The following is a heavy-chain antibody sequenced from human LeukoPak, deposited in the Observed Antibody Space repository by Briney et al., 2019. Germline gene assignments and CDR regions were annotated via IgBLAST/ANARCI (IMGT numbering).Heavy chain of an antibody. CDR1: GGSISSYY. CDR2: ISYSGST. D-gene: IGHD3-22*01. J-gene: IGHJ4*02. Sequence: SETLSLTCTVSGGSISSYYWSWIRQPPGKGLEWIGYISYSGSTNYNPSLKSRVTISLDTSMTQFSLKLSSVTAADTAVYYCARLRLFPDYFDYWGQGTLVPVSS. V-gene: IGHV4-59*01. CDR3: ARLRLFPDYFDY.